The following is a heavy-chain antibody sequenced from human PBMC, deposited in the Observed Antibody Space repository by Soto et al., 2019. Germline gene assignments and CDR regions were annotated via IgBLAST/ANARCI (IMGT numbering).Heavy chain of an antibody. CDR3: ARADGSGSYYPKGNYGMDV. CDR1: EFTFGDST. V-gene: IGHV3-23*01. Sequence: GGTLRLSNTASEFTFGDSTMNWVREAPVKVLDWVSAISGSGGSTYYADSVKGRFTISRDNSKKTLYLQMNSLRVEDTAVYYCARADGSGSYYPKGNYGMDVWGQGTTVTVSS. D-gene: IGHD3-10*01. J-gene: IGHJ6*02. CDR2: ISGSGGST.